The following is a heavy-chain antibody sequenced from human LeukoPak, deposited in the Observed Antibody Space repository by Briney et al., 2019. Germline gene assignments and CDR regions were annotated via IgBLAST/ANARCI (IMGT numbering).Heavy chain of an antibody. CDR3: AKSSAQAAYYYGSGSFDY. CDR1: GFTFDDYA. J-gene: IGHJ4*02. Sequence: GGSLRLSCAASGFTFDDYAIHWVRQAPGKGLEWGSGIRWNSGSIGYADSVKGRFTISRDNAKNSLYLQMNILRAEDTALYYCAKSSAQAAYYYGSGSFDYWGQGTLVTVSS. V-gene: IGHV3-9*01. CDR2: IRWNSGSI. D-gene: IGHD3-10*01.